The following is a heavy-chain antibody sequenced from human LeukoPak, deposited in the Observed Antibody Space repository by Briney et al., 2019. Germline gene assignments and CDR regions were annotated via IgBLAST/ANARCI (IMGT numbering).Heavy chain of an antibody. CDR2: IKQDGSEK. Sequence: HSGGSLRLSCAASGFTFSSYWMSWVRQAPGKGLVWVANIKQDGSEKYYVDSVKGRFTISRDNAKNSLYLQMNSLRAEDTAVYYCAREGWQWLVHAFDIWGQGTMVTVSS. CDR1: GFTFSSYW. V-gene: IGHV3-7*01. D-gene: IGHD6-19*01. CDR3: AREGWQWLVHAFDI. J-gene: IGHJ3*02.